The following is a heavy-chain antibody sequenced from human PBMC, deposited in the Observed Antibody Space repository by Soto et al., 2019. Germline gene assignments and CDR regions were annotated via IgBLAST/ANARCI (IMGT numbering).Heavy chain of an antibody. Sequence: GASVKVSCKASGYTFTSYAMHWVRQAPGQRLEWMGWINAGNGNTKYSQKFQGRVTITRDTSASTAYMELSSLRSEDTAVYYCARADIVVVPAATHPDYWGQGTLVTVSS. CDR2: INAGNGNT. D-gene: IGHD2-2*01. CDR1: GYTFTSYA. J-gene: IGHJ4*02. CDR3: ARADIVVVPAATHPDY. V-gene: IGHV1-3*01.